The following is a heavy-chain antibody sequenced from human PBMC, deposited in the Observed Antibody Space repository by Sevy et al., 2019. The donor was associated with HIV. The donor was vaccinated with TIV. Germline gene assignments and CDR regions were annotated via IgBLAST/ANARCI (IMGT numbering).Heavy chain of an antibody. CDR1: GLTFSSYS. CDR3: ARDKVATIYYYYYGMDV. D-gene: IGHD5-12*01. J-gene: IGHJ6*02. Sequence: GGSLRLSCAASGLTFSSYSMNWVRQAPGKGLEWVSTISSSSSYIYYADSVKGRFTISRDNAKNSLYLQMNSLRAEDTAVYYCARDKVATIYYYYYGMDVWGQGTTVTVSS. V-gene: IGHV3-21*01. CDR2: ISSSSSYI.